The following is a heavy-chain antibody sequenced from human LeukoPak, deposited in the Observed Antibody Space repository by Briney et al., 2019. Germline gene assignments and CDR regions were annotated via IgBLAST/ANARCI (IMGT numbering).Heavy chain of an antibody. CDR1: GFTFSSFE. J-gene: IGHJ4*02. Sequence: GGSLRLSCAASGFTFSSFEMNWVRQAPGKGLEWVSYISSSGSTIYYADSMKGRFTISRDNAKNSLYLQMSGLRAEDTAVYYCARDRSYGSFNYWGQGTLVTVSS. V-gene: IGHV3-48*03. CDR3: ARDRSYGSFNY. CDR2: ISSSGSTI. D-gene: IGHD5-18*01.